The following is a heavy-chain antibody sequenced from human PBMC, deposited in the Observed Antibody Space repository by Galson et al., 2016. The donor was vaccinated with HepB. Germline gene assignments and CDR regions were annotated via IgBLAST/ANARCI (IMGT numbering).Heavy chain of an antibody. Sequence: SLRLSCAASGFTFSTYGMHWVRQAPGKGLEWVAVIWSDGTNKYYVDSVKGRFTISRDPSKNTLYLQMNSLRAEDTAVYYCAREAYDSNGYFDYWGQGTLATVSS. CDR3: AREAYDSNGYFDY. J-gene: IGHJ4*02. V-gene: IGHV3-33*01. CDR2: IWSDGTNK. CDR1: GFTFSTYG. D-gene: IGHD3-22*01.